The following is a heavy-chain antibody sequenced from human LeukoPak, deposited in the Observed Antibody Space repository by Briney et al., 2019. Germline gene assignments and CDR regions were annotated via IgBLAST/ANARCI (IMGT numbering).Heavy chain of an antibody. Sequence: GGSLRLSCVASGFTFSDYYMTWLRQAPGKGLEWLSYISNSGSTVFCADSVKGRFTVSRDNAERSLYLQIESLRDDDTAVYHCALGTINKDFYFGMDVWGQGTTVTVSS. CDR3: ALGTINKDFYFGMDV. V-gene: IGHV3-11*01. CDR2: ISNSGSTV. J-gene: IGHJ6*02. CDR1: GFTFSDYY. D-gene: IGHD2-8*01.